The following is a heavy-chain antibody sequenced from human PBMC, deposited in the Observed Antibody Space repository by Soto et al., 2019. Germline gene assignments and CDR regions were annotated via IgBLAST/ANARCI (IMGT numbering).Heavy chain of an antibody. V-gene: IGHV3-23*01. CDR3: ANRKYYVSGSYYYYYFDF. CDR2: ISGSGGST. J-gene: IGHJ4*02. Sequence: PGGSLRLSCGASGLTFSNYAMSWVRQAPGKGLEWVSGISGSGGSTYYAESVKGRFTIFRDNSKNTLYLQMNSLRAEDTAVYYCANRKYYVSGSYYYYYFDFWGQGALVTVSS. D-gene: IGHD3-10*01. CDR1: GLTFSNYA.